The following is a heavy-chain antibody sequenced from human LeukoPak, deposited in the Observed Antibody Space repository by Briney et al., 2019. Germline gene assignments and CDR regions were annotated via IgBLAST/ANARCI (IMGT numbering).Heavy chain of an antibody. CDR1: GGSISSYY. Sequence: SETLSLTCTVSGGSISSYYWSCIRQPAGKGLEWIGRIYTSGSTNYNPSLKSRVTMSVDTSKNQFSLKLSSLTAADTAVYYCARVRDPRTLDYWGRGTLVTVSS. V-gene: IGHV4-4*07. J-gene: IGHJ4*02. CDR2: IYTSGST. CDR3: ARVRDPRTLDY.